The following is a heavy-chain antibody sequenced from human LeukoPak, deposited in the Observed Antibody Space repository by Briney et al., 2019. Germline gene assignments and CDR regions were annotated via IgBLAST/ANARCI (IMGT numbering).Heavy chain of an antibody. J-gene: IGHJ4*02. CDR3: AATMVRGVHTHLYY. Sequence: PSETLSLTCTVSGGSVSRGGYEWGWLRQPPGKGLEWIVYVYYSGRSNYNPSLKSRVTISVDTSKNQFSLKLSSVTAADTAVYYCAATMVRGVHTHLYYWGQGTLVTVSS. CDR2: VYYSGRS. CDR1: GGSVSRGGYE. V-gene: IGHV4-61*08. D-gene: IGHD3-10*01.